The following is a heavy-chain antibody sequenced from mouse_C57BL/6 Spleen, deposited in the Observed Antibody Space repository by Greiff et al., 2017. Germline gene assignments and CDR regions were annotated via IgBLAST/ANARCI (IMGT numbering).Heavy chain of an antibody. D-gene: IGHD2-4*01. V-gene: IGHV1-81*01. CDR3: ARPIYYDYEDY. CDR1: GYTFTSYG. J-gene: IGHJ2*01. CDR2: IYPRSGNT. Sequence: QVQLKESGAELARPGASVKLSCKASGYTFTSYGISWVKQRTGQGLEWIGEIYPRSGNTYYNEKFKGKATLTPDKSSSTAYMELRSLTSEDSAVYFCARPIYYDYEDYWGQGTTLTVSS.